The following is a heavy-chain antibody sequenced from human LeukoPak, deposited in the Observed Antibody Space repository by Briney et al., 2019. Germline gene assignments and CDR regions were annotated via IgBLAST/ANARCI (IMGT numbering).Heavy chain of an antibody. CDR2: IKHRGRS. J-gene: IGHJ4*02. CDR1: GSSISSDYY. D-gene: IGHD3-22*01. CDR3: AGGYYDTSAYSNPFDF. V-gene: IGHV4-38-2*02. Sequence: SETLSLTCSVSGSSISSDYYWGWVRQPPGKGLEWIGSIKHRGRSYYNPSLKSRVTISVDTSKNQFSLQLSSVTAADTAVYYCAGGYYDTSAYSNPFDFWGQGTLVTVSS.